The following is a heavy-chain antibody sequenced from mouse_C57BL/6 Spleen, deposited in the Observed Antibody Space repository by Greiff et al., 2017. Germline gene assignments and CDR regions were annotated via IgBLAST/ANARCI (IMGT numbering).Heavy chain of an antibody. V-gene: IGHV1-15*01. Sequence: VQLQQSGAELVRPGASVTLSCKASGYTFTDYEMHWVKQTPVHGLEWIGAIDPETGGTAYSQKFKGKAILTADKSSSTAYMELRSLTSEDSAVYYCTSYAMDYWGQGTSVTVSS. CDR3: TSYAMDY. J-gene: IGHJ4*01. CDR2: IDPETGGT. CDR1: GYTFTDYE.